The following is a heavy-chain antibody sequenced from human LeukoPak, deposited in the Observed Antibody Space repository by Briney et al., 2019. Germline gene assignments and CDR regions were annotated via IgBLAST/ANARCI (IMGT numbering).Heavy chain of an antibody. V-gene: IGHV4-39*01. J-gene: IGHJ6*03. CDR2: IHYSETT. CDR3: ASSGRYYYYYMDV. Sequence: SETLSLTCTVSGGSISSSNYYWGWIRQPPGKGLEWIASIHYSETTYYNPSLKSRVTISVDTSKNQFSLKLSSVTAADTAVYYCASSGRYYYYYMDVWGKGTTVTISS. CDR1: GGSISSSNYY. D-gene: IGHD2-15*01.